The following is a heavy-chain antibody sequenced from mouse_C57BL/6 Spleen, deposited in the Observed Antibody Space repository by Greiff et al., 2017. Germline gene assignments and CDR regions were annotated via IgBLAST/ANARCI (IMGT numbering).Heavy chain of an antibody. CDR1: GFNIKDDY. CDR2: IDPENGDT. Sequence: VQLQQSGAELVRPGASVKLSCTASGFNIKDDYMHWVKQRPEQGLEWIGWIDPENGDTEYASKFPGKATLTADTSSNTAYLQLSSLTSEATAVYYCTHYYGGSYGYFDVWGTGTTGTVSS. V-gene: IGHV14-4*01. D-gene: IGHD1-1*01. CDR3: THYYGGSYGYFDV. J-gene: IGHJ1*03.